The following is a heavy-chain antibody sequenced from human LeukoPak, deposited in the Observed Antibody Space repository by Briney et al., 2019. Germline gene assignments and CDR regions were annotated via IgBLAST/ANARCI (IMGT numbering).Heavy chain of an antibody. V-gene: IGHV3-7*03. CDR3: ARVRLGIVVVPAAIQTDYYYYGMDV. CDR1: GFTFSNYC. J-gene: IGHJ6*02. D-gene: IGHD2-2*03. CDR2: INRDGSER. Sequence: GGSLSLSCAASGFTFSNYCMTWVRQAPGKGVEWVANINRDGSERYYVDSGKGRFTISRDDAKTSLYLQMNSLRAEDTAVYYCARVRLGIVVVPAAIQTDYYYYGMDVWGQGTTVTVSS.